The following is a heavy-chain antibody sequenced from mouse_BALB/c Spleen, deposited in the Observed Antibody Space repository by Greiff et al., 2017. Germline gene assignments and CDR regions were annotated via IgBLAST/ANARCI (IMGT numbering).Heavy chain of an antibody. CDR1: GFTFSDYY. D-gene: IGHD2-3*01. CDR3: ARWLLRGYYAMDY. V-gene: IGHV5-4*02. CDR2: ISDGGSYT. Sequence: EVQLVESGGGLVKPGGSLKLSCAASGFTFSDYYMYWVRQTPEKRLEWVATISDGGSYTYYPDSVKGRFTISRDNAKNNLYLQMSSLKSEDTAMYYCARWLLRGYYAMDYWGQGTSVTVSS. J-gene: IGHJ4*01.